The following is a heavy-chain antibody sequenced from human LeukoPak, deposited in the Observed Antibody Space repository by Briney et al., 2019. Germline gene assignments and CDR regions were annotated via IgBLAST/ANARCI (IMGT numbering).Heavy chain of an antibody. CDR3: AKKYSTGLDP. V-gene: IGHV3-23*01. Sequence: GGSLRLSCAASGFTFSSYGMSWVRQAPGKGLEWVSDINGSGGSTYYADSVKGRFTISRDNSKNTLYLQMNSLRAEDTAVYYCAKKYSTGLDPWGQGTLVTVSS. J-gene: IGHJ5*02. CDR1: GFTFSSYG. D-gene: IGHD1-26*01. CDR2: INGSGGST.